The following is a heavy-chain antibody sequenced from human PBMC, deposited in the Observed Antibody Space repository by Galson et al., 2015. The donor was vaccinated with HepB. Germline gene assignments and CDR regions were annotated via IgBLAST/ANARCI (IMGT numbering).Heavy chain of an antibody. CDR1: GFTFSSYW. CDR2: IKQDGSEK. D-gene: IGHD3-22*01. J-gene: IGHJ4*02. CDR3: ARVRVYYYDSSGYYDY. Sequence: SLRLSCAASGFTFSSYWMSWVRQAPGKGLEWVANIKQDGSEKYYVDSVKGRFTISRDNAKNSLYLQMNSLRAEDTAVYYCARVRVYYYDSSGYYDYWGQGTLVTVSS. V-gene: IGHV3-7*03.